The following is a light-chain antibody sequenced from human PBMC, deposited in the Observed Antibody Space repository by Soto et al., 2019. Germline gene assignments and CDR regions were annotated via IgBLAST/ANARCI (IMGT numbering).Light chain of an antibody. CDR2: DGS. CDR1: QSVSSNF. V-gene: IGKV3-20*01. J-gene: IGKJ1*01. CDR3: QQYASSRT. Sequence: EIVLTQSPGTLSLSPGERATLSCRASQSVSSNFLAWYQQKPGQAPRLLIYDGSNRATGIPDRFSGSGSGTDFTLTITRLEPEDFAVYYCQQYASSRTFGQGTKVDIK.